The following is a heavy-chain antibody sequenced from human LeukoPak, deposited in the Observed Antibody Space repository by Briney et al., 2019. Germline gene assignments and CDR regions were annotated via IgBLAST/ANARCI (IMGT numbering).Heavy chain of an antibody. CDR1: GYTFTSYD. J-gene: IGHJ4*02. Sequence: SVKVSCKASGYTFTSYDINWVRQAPGQGLEWMGGIIPIFGTANYAQKFQGRVTITTDESTSTAYMELSSLRSEDTAVYYCARESAGVSSSWYGSDYWGQGTPVTVSS. D-gene: IGHD6-13*01. CDR3: ARESAGVSSSWYGSDY. V-gene: IGHV1-69*05. CDR2: IIPIFGTA.